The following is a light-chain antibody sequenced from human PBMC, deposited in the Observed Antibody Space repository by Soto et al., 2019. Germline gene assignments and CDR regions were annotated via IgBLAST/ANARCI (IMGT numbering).Light chain of an antibody. V-gene: IGKV1-5*01. CDR3: QQYNSYPWT. Sequence: DIQMTQSPSTLSASVGDRVTITCRASQSISSWLAWYQQKPGKAPKLLIYDASSLESGVPSRFSGSGSGTEFTLPISSLQPDDFATYYCQQYNSYPWTFGQGTKLEIK. CDR1: QSISSW. J-gene: IGKJ2*02. CDR2: DAS.